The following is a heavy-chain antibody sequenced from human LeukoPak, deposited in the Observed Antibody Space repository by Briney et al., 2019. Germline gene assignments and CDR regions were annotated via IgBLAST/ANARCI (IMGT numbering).Heavy chain of an antibody. D-gene: IGHD3-9*01. CDR1: GYTFTGYY. CDR3: ARDQSWFDAFDI. CDR2: INPNSGGT. V-gene: IGHV1-2*02. Sequence: ASVKVPCKASGYTFTGYYMHWVRQAPGLGLEWMGWINPNSGGTNYAQKFQGRVTMTRDTSISTAYMELSRLRSDDTAVYYCARDQSWFDAFDIWGQGTMVTVSS. J-gene: IGHJ3*02.